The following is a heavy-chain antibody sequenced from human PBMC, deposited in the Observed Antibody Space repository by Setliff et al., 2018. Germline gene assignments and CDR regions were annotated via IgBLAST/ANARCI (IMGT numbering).Heavy chain of an antibody. J-gene: IGHJ4*02. CDR1: GFSFSKFA. D-gene: IGHD1-26*01. V-gene: IGHV3-23*01. CDR2: ISGSGTST. Sequence: GGSLRLSCAASGFSFSKFAMSWVRQSPGKGLEWVSGISGSGTSTNFEDSVKGRFTISRDNFKNTLYLQMNSLRVEETAVYYCAKWERGTTSDYFDYWGQGALVTVSS. CDR3: AKWERGTTSDYFDY.